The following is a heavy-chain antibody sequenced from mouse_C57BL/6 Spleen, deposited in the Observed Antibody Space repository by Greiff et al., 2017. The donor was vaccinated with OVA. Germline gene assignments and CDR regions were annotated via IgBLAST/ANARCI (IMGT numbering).Heavy chain of an antibody. D-gene: IGHD2-1*01. CDR2: IYPGDGDT. CDR3: ARAVYGNYAMDY. J-gene: IGHJ4*01. V-gene: IGHV1-82*01. CDR1: GYAFSSSW. Sequence: VKLQESGPELVKPGASVKISCKASGYAFSSSWMNWVKQRPGKGLEWIGRIYPGDGDTNYNGKFKGKATLTADKSSSTAYMQLSSLTSEDSAVYFCARAVYGNYAMDYWGQGTSVTVSS.